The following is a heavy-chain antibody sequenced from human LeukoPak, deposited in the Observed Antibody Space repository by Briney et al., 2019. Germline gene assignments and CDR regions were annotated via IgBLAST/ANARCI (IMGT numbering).Heavy chain of an antibody. Sequence: GGSLRLSCAASGFTFSDYYMSWIRQAPGKGLEWVSYISSSGSTIYYADSVRGRFTISRDNAKNSLYLQMNSLRAEDTAVYYCARLKGRVVPTSLDPWGHGTLVTVSS. J-gene: IGHJ5*02. CDR1: GFTFSDYY. CDR3: ARLKGRVVPTSLDP. D-gene: IGHD2-2*01. V-gene: IGHV3-11*01. CDR2: ISSSGSTI.